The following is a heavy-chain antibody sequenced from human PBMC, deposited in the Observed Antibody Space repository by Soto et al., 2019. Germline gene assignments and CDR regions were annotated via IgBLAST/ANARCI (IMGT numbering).Heavy chain of an antibody. CDR3: IQSRCGGDCLQSYASYYYYGMDV. CDR2: IYCDDDK. V-gene: IGHV2-5*02. D-gene: IGHD2-21*02. J-gene: IGHJ6*02. Sequence: QITLKESGPTLVKPTQTLTLTCTFSAFSLSTGGVGVGWIRQPPGKALEWLALIYCDDDKRYSPSLRSGLTITKDTSKNQVVLTMTNMDPVDTATYYCIQSRCGGDCLQSYASYYYYGMDVWGQGTTGTVSS. CDR1: AFSLSTGGVG.